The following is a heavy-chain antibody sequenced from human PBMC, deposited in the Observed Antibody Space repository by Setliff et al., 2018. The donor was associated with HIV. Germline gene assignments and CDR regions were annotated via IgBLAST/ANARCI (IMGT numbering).Heavy chain of an antibody. CDR1: GGSISSGSYY. J-gene: IGHJ3*02. CDR2: IYTSGTT. D-gene: IGHD3-3*01. V-gene: IGHV4-61*02. Sequence: SETLSLTCTVSGGSISSGSYYWGWIRQPAGKGLEWIGRIYTSGTTNYNPSLKSRVTMSVDTSKTEFSLKLSSVTAADTAVYYCARHSDFWSEDAFDIWGQGTMVTVSS. CDR3: ARHSDFWSEDAFDI.